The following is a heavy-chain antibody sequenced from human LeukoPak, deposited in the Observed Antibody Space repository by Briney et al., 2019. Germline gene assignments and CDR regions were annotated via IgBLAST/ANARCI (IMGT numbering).Heavy chain of an antibody. CDR3: ARHPSPSSGYYYGYDY. CDR2: IYPGDSDT. Sequence: SCKASGYTFTSYWIGWVRQMPGKGLEWMGIIYPGDSDTRYSPSFQGQVTISADKSISTAYLQWSSLKASDTAMYYCARHPSPSSGYYYGYDYWGQGTLVTVSS. J-gene: IGHJ4*02. V-gene: IGHV5-51*01. CDR1: GYTFTSYW. D-gene: IGHD3-22*01.